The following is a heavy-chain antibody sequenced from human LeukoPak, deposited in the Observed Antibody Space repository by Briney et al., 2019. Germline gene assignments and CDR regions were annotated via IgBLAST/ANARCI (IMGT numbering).Heavy chain of an antibody. CDR3: ARDDATGENAFDI. D-gene: IGHD1-1*01. V-gene: IGHV4-59*01. Sequence: SETLSLTCTVSGGSISSYYWSWIRQPPGKGLEWIGYIYYSGSTNYNPSLKSRVTISVDTSKNQFSLKLSSVPAANTAVYYCARDDATGENAFDIWGQGTMVTVSS. CDR2: IYYSGST. J-gene: IGHJ3*02. CDR1: GGSISSYY.